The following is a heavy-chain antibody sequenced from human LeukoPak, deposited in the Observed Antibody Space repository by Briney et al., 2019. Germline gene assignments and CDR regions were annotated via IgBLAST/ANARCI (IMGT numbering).Heavy chain of an antibody. Sequence: GGSLRLSCAASGFTFSSYDMHWVRQAPGKGLEWVAVISYDGSNKYYADSVKGRFTISRGNSKNTLYLQMNSLRAEDTAVYYCAKLVGIAAAGDDYWGQGTLVTVSS. CDR3: AKLVGIAAAGDDY. V-gene: IGHV3-30*18. J-gene: IGHJ4*02. D-gene: IGHD6-13*01. CDR1: GFTFSSYD. CDR2: ISYDGSNK.